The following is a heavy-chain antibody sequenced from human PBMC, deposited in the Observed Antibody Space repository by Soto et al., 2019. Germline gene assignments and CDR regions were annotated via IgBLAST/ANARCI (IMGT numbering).Heavy chain of an antibody. D-gene: IGHD3-10*01. CDR1: GFTFSSYS. CDR3: AREPIWSPRGVGFDI. J-gene: IGHJ3*02. V-gene: IGHV3-48*01. Sequence: VGSLRLSCAASGFTFSSYSMNWVRQAPGKGLEWVSYISSSSSTIYYADSVKGRFTISRDNAKNSLYLQMNSLRAEDTAVYYCAREPIWSPRGVGFDIWGQGTMVTVSS. CDR2: ISSSSSTI.